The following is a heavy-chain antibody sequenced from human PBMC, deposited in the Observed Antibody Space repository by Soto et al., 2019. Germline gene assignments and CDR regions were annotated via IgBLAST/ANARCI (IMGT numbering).Heavy chain of an antibody. Sequence: QVQLVQSGAEVKKPGSSVKVSCKASGGTFSSYTISWVRQAPGQGLEWMGRIIPILGIANYAQKFQGRVTITAAKSTSTAYMELSSLRSEDTAVYYCARELHRYCSGGSCFYFDYWGQGTLVTVSS. CDR3: ARELHRYCSGGSCFYFDY. CDR1: GGTFSSYT. J-gene: IGHJ4*02. CDR2: IIPILGIA. V-gene: IGHV1-69*08. D-gene: IGHD2-15*01.